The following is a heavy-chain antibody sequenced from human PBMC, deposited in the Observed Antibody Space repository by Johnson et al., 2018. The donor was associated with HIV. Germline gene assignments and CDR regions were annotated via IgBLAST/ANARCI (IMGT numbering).Heavy chain of an antibody. V-gene: IGHV3-66*01. CDR2: IYSGGST. D-gene: IGHD4-17*01. CDR1: GFTFDDYA. Sequence: ESGGGLVQPGRSLRLSCAASGFTFDDYAMHWVRQPPGKGLEWVSVIYSGGSTYYADSVKGRFTISRDNSKNTLYLQMNSLRAEDTAVYYCATGSPTVTTNAFDIWGQGTMVTVSS. J-gene: IGHJ3*02. CDR3: ATGSPTVTTNAFDI.